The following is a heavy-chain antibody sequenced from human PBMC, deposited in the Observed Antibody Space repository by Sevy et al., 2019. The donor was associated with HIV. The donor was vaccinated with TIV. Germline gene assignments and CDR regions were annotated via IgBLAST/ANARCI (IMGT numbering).Heavy chain of an antibody. J-gene: IGHJ4*02. CDR3: ATTKDDYEGSGYPFDG. Sequence: ASVKVSCKDSGSALTQLAMHWVRQAPGKGLEWMATFDPEDGEIFYAQKFQGRVTMTEDTSTDTAYLELVSLRSEDTAVYYCATTKDDYEGSGYPFDGWGQGTLVTVSS. V-gene: IGHV1-24*01. CDR2: FDPEDGEI. CDR1: GSALTQLA. D-gene: IGHD3-22*01.